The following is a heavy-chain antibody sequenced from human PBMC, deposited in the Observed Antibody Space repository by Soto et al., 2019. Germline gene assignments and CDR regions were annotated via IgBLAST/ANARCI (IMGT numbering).Heavy chain of an antibody. D-gene: IGHD5-12*01. J-gene: IGHJ3*02. CDR1: GGTFSSYA. CDR3: ARDGRDGYNRAFDI. CDR2: IIPIFGTA. Sequence: SVKVSCKASGGTFSSYAISWVRQAPGQGLEWMGGIIPIFGTANYAQKFQGRVTITADESTSTAYMELSSLRSEDTAVYYCARDGRDGYNRAFDIWGQGTMVTVSS. V-gene: IGHV1-69*13.